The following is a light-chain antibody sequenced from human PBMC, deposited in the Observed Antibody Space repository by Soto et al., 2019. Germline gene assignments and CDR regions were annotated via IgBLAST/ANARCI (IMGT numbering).Light chain of an antibody. J-gene: IGKJ1*01. CDR3: QQSYSTPPWT. CDR1: QDINRW. CDR2: NAS. V-gene: IGKV1-39*01. Sequence: DIQMTQSPSTLSASVGDRVTITCRASQDINRWLAWYQQKPGKAPKILIYNASSLQTGVPSRFSGSGSGTDFSLTISSLQPEDFATYYCQQSYSTPPWTFGQGTKVDIK.